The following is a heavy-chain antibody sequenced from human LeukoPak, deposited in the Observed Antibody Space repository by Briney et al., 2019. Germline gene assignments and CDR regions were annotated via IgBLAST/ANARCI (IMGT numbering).Heavy chain of an antibody. J-gene: IGHJ4*02. CDR2: IDSDGSRI. CDR3: AGGRDSTELYFDS. CDR1: GLTFRSYW. Sequence: GGSLRLSCEASGLTFRSYWMHWVRQAPGKGLVWVSRIDSDGSRISYYMDSVRGRFTVSRDNAKNTLYLQMNSLRAEDTAVYYCAGGRDSTELYFDSWGQGTLVTVSS. D-gene: IGHD2/OR15-2a*01. V-gene: IGHV3-74*01.